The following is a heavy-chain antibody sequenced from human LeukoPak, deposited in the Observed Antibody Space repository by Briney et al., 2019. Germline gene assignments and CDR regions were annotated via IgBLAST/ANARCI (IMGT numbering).Heavy chain of an antibody. V-gene: IGHV1-2*02. CDR1: GYTFIDYY. J-gene: IGHJ3*02. CDR2: INPNSGDT. CDR3: ARDLELLTAFDI. D-gene: IGHD1-26*01. Sequence: ASVKVSCKASGYTFIDYYIHWVRQAPGQGLEWMGWINPNSGDTNYALKFQGRVTMTRDTSISTAYMELSRLRSDDTAVYYCARDLELLTAFDIWGQGTMVTVSS.